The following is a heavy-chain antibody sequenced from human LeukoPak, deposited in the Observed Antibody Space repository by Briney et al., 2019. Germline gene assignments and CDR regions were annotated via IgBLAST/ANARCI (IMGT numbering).Heavy chain of an antibody. J-gene: IGHJ4*02. Sequence: SETLSLTCTVSGGSISSYYWSWIRLPPGKGLEWIGYIYYTGATYYNPSLKSRVTISLDTSKNQFSLKLSSVTAADAAVYYCAGAGYSYGTGYYFDYWGQGALVTVSS. CDR2: IYYTGAT. CDR3: AGAGYSYGTGYYFDY. D-gene: IGHD5-18*01. V-gene: IGHV4-59*01. CDR1: GGSISSYY.